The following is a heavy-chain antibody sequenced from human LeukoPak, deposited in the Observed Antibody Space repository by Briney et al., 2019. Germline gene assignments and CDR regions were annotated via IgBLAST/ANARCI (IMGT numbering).Heavy chain of an antibody. CDR2: ISGSGGST. D-gene: IGHD4-17*01. CDR1: GFTFSSYW. CDR3: AKGDYGVFSGWFDP. V-gene: IGHV3-23*01. J-gene: IGHJ5*02. Sequence: PGGSLRLSCAASGFTFSSYWMSWVRQAPGKGLEWVSAISGSGGSTYYADSVKGRFTISGDNSKNTLYLQMNSLRAEDTAVYYCAKGDYGVFSGWFDPWGQGTLVTVSS.